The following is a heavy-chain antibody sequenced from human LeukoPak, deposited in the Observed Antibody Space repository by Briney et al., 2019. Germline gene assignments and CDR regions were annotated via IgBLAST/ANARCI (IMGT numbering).Heavy chain of an antibody. D-gene: IGHD3-10*01. CDR3: ARVRLWFGSHDAFDI. CDR2: ISSSSSYI. CDR1: GFTFSSYS. Sequence: PGGSLRLSCAASGFTFSSYSMNWVRQAPGKGLEWVSSISSSSSYIYYADSVKGRFTISRDNAKNSLYLQMNSLRAEDTAVYYCARVRLWFGSHDAFDIWGQGTMVTVSS. V-gene: IGHV3-21*01. J-gene: IGHJ3*02.